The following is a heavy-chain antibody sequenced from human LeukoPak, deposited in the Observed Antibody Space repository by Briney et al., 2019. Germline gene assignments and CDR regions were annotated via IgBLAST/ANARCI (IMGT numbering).Heavy chain of an antibody. CDR1: GFSFTYAW. V-gene: IGHV3-15*07. J-gene: IGHJ4*02. D-gene: IGHD2-21*02. Sequence: GGSLRLSCVGSGFSFTYAWMNWVRQTPGKGLEWVGRIRSKVDGGTTDYAAPVKGRFTISRDDSQHTLYLQMNTLKTEDTAIYFCAIGCGDCSSHGSYWGQGTLVTVSS. CDR2: IRSKVDGGTT. CDR3: AIGCGDCSSHGSY.